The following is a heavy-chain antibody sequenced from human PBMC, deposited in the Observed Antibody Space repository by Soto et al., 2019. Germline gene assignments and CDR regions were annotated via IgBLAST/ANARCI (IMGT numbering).Heavy chain of an antibody. Sequence: GESLKISCKGSGYSFTSYWIGWVRQMPRKGLEWMGIIYPGDSDTRYSPSFQGQVTISADKSISTAYLQWSSLKASDTAMYYCARHSVTYDFWSTDHYYYYGMDVWGQGTTVTVSS. D-gene: IGHD3-3*01. CDR1: GYSFTSYW. J-gene: IGHJ6*02. CDR2: IYPGDSDT. V-gene: IGHV5-51*01. CDR3: ARHSVTYDFWSTDHYYYYGMDV.